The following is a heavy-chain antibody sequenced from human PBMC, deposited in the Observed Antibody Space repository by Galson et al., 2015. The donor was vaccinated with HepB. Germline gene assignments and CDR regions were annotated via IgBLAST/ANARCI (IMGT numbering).Heavy chain of an antibody. Sequence: SLRLSCAASGFTFSGYAMSWVRQAPGGGLEWVSGISSSGRSTYYTDSVKGRFTISRDNSKNTLYLQMNSLRAEDTAVYYCAKDASSYCSGGTCYPVDYWGQGTLVTVSS. D-gene: IGHD2-15*01. CDR1: GFTFSGYA. V-gene: IGHV3-23*01. J-gene: IGHJ4*02. CDR3: AKDASSYCSGGTCYPVDY. CDR2: ISSSGRST.